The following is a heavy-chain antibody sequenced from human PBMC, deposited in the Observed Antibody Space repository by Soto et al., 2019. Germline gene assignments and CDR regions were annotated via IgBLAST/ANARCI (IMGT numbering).Heavy chain of an antibody. CDR3: PTALRRDSALGAY. CDR1: GCPFIGAW. D-gene: IGHD1-26*01. CDR2: IRSNADGGTT. Sequence: EVSLRLSCSASGCPFIGAWMTWVRQSPGKGLQWIGRIRSNADGGTTDLAASVRGRFSISRDDSKDTLYLHMNSLEIHDTAVYFWPTALRRDSALGAYWGQGTRVIVAS. J-gene: IGHJ4*02. V-gene: IGHV3-15*01.